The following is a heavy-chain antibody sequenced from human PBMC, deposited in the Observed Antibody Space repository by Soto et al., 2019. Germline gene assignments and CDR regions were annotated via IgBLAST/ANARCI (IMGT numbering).Heavy chain of an antibody. V-gene: IGHV3-23*01. D-gene: IGHD3-10*01. Sequence: GGSLRLSCAASGFTFSSYAMSWVRQAPGKGLEWVSAISGSGGSTYYADSVKGRFTISRDNSKNTLYLQMNSLRAEDTAVYYCAAVRGVSFYYYYYMDVWGKGTTVTVSS. CDR1: GFTFSSYA. CDR3: AAVRGVSFYYYYYMDV. CDR2: ISGSGGST. J-gene: IGHJ6*03.